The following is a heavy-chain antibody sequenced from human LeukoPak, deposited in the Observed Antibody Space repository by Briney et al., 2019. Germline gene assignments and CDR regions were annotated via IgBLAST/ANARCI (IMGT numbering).Heavy chain of an antibody. D-gene: IGHD3-3*01. J-gene: IGHJ6*02. CDR2: ISAYNGNT. V-gene: IGHV1-18*01. CDR3: AREGSITIGMDV. CDR1: GYTFTIYG. Sequence: ASVTVSCTASGYTFTIYGISWVRQAPGQGLEWMGWISAYNGNTNYAQKLQGRVTMTTDTSTSTAYMELRSLRSDDTAVYYCAREGSITIGMDVWGQGTTVTVSS.